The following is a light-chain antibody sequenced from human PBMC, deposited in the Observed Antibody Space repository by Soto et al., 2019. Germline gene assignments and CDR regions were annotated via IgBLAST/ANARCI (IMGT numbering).Light chain of an antibody. CDR2: DAS. Sequence: IQMTQSPSSLSASVGDRVTITCRASQAITNYLNWYQQKPGKAPKLLIYDASNLETGVPSRFSGSGSGTEFALTISSLQPEDFATYYCLQHNSYPLTFGGGTKVDIK. CDR3: LQHNSYPLT. J-gene: IGKJ4*01. CDR1: QAITNY. V-gene: IGKV1-33*01.